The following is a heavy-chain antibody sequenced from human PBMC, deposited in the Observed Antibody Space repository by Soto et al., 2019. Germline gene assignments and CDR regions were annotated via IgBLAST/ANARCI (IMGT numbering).Heavy chain of an antibody. V-gene: IGHV1-3*01. CDR1: GYTFTSYS. CDR3: ARDMGFGLSDY. Sequence: GASVKVSCKASGYTFTSYSVHWVRQAPGQRLEWMGWINAGNGNTKYSQKFQGRVTITRDTSASTAYMEPSSLRSEDTAVYYCARDMGFGLSDYWGLGTLVTVSS. J-gene: IGHJ4*02. D-gene: IGHD3-10*01. CDR2: INAGNGNT.